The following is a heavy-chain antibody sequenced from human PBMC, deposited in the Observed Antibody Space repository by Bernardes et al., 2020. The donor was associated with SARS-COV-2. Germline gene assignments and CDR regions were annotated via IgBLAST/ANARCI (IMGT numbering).Heavy chain of an antibody. J-gene: IGHJ6*02. D-gene: IGHD2-2*01. CDR2: ISPGDTYI. Sequence: GGSLRLSCAASGFTFGDSGMSWVRQAPGKGLEWVSSISPGDTYIYYADSVKGRFTISRDNAKNSLFLQMNSLRTEDTAVYYCAKGRVPAAPPYYFYTLDVWGQGATVTV. V-gene: IGHV3-21*01. CDR1: GFTFGDSG. CDR3: AKGRVPAAPPYYFYTLDV.